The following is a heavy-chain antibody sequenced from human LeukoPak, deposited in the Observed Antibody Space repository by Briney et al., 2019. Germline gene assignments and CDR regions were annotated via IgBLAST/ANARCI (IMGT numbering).Heavy chain of an antibody. CDR2: ISSGSSYI. CDR1: GFTFSSYS. Sequence: GGSLRLSCAASGFTFSSYSMNWVRQAPGKGLEWVSSISSGSSYIYYADSLKGRFTISRDNAKNSLYLQMNSLRADDTAVYYCARDCGGDCYSHYFDCWGQGTLVTVSS. D-gene: IGHD2-21*02. CDR3: ARDCGGDCYSHYFDC. J-gene: IGHJ4*02. V-gene: IGHV3-21*01.